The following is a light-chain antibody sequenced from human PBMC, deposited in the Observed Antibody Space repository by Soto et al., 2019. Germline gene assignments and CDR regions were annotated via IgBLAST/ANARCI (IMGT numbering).Light chain of an antibody. Sequence: DIVMTQSPDSLAVSLGERATINCKSSQSVLYSSNNNNYLAWYQQKPGQPPKLLIYRASTRESGVPDRFSGSGSGTDFTLTISSLQAEDVAVYYCQQYYTTPFTFGPGTKVDI. V-gene: IGKV4-1*01. CDR3: QQYYTTPFT. CDR2: RAS. CDR1: QSVLYSSNNNNY. J-gene: IGKJ3*01.